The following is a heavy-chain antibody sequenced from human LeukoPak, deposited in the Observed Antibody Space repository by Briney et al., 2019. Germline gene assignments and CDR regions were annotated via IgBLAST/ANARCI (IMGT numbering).Heavy chain of an antibody. CDR2: TYYRSKWSS. CDR3: ARSQTGGTFDF. V-gene: IGHV6-1*01. CDR1: GDSVSSKSAA. D-gene: IGHD1/OR15-1a*01. J-gene: IGHJ4*02. Sequence: SQTLSLTCAISGDSVSSKSAAWNWLRQSPSRGLEWLGRTYYRSKWSSGYAESVKSRLTISPDTSKNQFSLQLTSVTPDDTAVYYCARSQTGGTFDFWGQGALVTVSS.